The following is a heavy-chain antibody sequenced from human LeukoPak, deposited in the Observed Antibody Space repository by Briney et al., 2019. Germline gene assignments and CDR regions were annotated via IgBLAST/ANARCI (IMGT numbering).Heavy chain of an antibody. Sequence: HPGASLRLSCAASGFTFSSYAMSWVRQAPGKGLEWVSAISGSGGSTYYAGSVKGRFTISRDNSKNTLYLQMNSLRAEDTAVYYCAKDLLYYYDSSGSCDYWGQGTLVTVSS. V-gene: IGHV3-23*01. J-gene: IGHJ4*02. CDR3: AKDLLYYYDSSGSCDY. CDR1: GFTFSSYA. CDR2: ISGSGGST. D-gene: IGHD3-22*01.